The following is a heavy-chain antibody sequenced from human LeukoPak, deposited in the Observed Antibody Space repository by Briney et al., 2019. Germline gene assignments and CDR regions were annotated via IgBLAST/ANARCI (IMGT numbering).Heavy chain of an antibody. D-gene: IGHD3-9*01. CDR2: ILYDGSNE. Sequence: GTSLRLSCAASGFTFSSHGMHWVRQAPGMGLEWVALILYDGSNEYYADSVQGRFTISRDSSRNTLYLQMNSLRAEDTAVYYCATYWRYFDWLLLDTWGLGTMVTVSS. J-gene: IGHJ3*02. CDR1: GFTFSSHG. CDR3: ATYWRYFDWLLLDT. V-gene: IGHV3-30*03.